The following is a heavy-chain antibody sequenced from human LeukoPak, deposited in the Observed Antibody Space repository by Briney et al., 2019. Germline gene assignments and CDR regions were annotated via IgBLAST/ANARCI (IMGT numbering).Heavy chain of an antibody. CDR1: GYTFTSYD. J-gene: IGHJ6*03. V-gene: IGHV1-8*01. D-gene: IGHD6-13*01. CDR2: MNPNSGNT. Sequence: GASVKVSCKASGYTFTSYDINWVRQATGQGVEWMGWMNPNSGNTGYAQKFQGRVTMTRNTSISTAYMELSSLRSEDTAVCYRARGSSSWIPYYYYMDVWGKGTTVTVSS. CDR3: ARGSSSWIPYYYYMDV.